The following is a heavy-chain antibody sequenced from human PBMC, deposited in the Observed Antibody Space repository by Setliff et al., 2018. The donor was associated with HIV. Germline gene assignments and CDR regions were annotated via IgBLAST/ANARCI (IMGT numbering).Heavy chain of an antibody. J-gene: IGHJ3*02. D-gene: IGHD3-10*01. CDR2: IYQSGTT. Sequence: SETLSLTCEVSGGSISSTKWWSWVRQPPGKGLEWIGEIYQSGTTNYNPSLKSRVTMSVDTSNNQFSLELSSVTAADTAVYYCARKSTLRYYYGSGSLDAFDIWGQGTKVTVSS. CDR1: GGSISSTKW. V-gene: IGHV4-4*02. CDR3: ARKSTLRYYYGSGSLDAFDI.